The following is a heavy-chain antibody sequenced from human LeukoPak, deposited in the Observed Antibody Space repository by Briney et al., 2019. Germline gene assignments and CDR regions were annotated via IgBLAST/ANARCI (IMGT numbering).Heavy chain of an antibody. CDR3: ARASGESIDY. CDR1: GDSISLSFYY. Sequence: SETLSLTCSVSGDSISLSFYYWGWIRQPPGKALEWIGSVYYSGTTSYNPSLKSRVTISVDMSKNQFSLKLSSVTAADTAVYYCARASGESIDYWGQGTLVTVSS. J-gene: IGHJ4*02. V-gene: IGHV4-39*07. CDR2: VYYSGTT. D-gene: IGHD3-10*01.